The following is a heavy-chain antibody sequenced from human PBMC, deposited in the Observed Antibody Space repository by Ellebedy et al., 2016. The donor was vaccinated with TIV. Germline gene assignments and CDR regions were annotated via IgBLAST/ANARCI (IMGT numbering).Heavy chain of an antibody. V-gene: IGHV1-2*02. CDR1: GYTFTGYY. CDR2: INPNSGGT. D-gene: IGHD3-10*01. J-gene: IGHJ4*02. CDR3: ARDTSGSGRPFDY. Sequence: ASVKVSCKASGYTFTGYYMHWVRQAPGQGLEWMGWINPNSGGTNYAQNFQGRVTMTRDTSISTAYMELRRLRSDDTAVYYCARDTSGSGRPFDYWGQGTLVTVSS.